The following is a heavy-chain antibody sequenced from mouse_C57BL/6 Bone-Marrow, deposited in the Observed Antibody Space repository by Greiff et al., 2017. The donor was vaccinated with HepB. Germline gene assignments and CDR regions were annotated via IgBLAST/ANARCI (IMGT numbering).Heavy chain of an antibody. Sequence: EVQLVESGEGLVQPGGSLKLPCAASGFTFSSDAMSWVRQTPEKRLEWVAYISSGGDYIYYADTVKGRFTISRDNARNTLYLQMSSLKSEDTAMYYCTRDHYGLWYFDVWGTGTTVTASS. D-gene: IGHD1-1*01. CDR3: TRDHYGLWYFDV. V-gene: IGHV5-9-1*02. J-gene: IGHJ1*03. CDR1: GFTFSSDA. CDR2: ISSGGDYI.